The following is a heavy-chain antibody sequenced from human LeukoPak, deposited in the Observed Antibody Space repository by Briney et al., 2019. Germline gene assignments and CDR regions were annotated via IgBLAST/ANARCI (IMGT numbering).Heavy chain of an antibody. CDR2: ISSSSSYI. CDR1: GFTFSSYS. D-gene: IGHD2-2*01. J-gene: IGHJ3*02. CDR3: ARDFLPGVVVPAAIPTGAFDI. Sequence: GGSLRLSCAASGFTFSSYSMNWVRQAPGKGLEWVSSISSSSSYIYYADSVKGRFTISRDNAKNSLYLQMNSLRAEDTAVYYCARDFLPGVVVPAAIPTGAFDIWGQGTMVTVSS. V-gene: IGHV3-21*01.